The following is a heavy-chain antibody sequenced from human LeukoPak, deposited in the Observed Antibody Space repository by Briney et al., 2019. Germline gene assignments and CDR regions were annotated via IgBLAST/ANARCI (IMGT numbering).Heavy chain of an antibody. J-gene: IGHJ3*02. CDR1: GFTFSSYA. Sequence: GGSLRLSCAASGFTFSSYAMHWVRQAPGKGLEWVAVISYDGSNKYYADSVKGRFTISRDNSKNTLYLQMNSLGAEDTAVYYCAREFSPAEYSSSSWAFDIWGQGTMVTVSS. CDR2: ISYDGSNK. V-gene: IGHV3-30*04. CDR3: AREFSPAEYSSSSWAFDI. D-gene: IGHD6-6*01.